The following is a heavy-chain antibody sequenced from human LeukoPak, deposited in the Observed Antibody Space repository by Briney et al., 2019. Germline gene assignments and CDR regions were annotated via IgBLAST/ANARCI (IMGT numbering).Heavy chain of an antibody. D-gene: IGHD3-10*01. V-gene: IGHV4-30-4*01. CDR2: IYYSGST. J-gene: IGHJ5*02. Sequence: SQTLSLTCTVSGGSISSGDYYWSWIRQPPGKGLEWIGYIYYSGSTYYNPSLKSRVTISVDTSKNQFSLKLSSVTAADTAVYYCARVPRSGSPAAWFDPWGQGTLVTVSS. CDR3: ARVPRSGSPAAWFDP. CDR1: GGSISSGDYY.